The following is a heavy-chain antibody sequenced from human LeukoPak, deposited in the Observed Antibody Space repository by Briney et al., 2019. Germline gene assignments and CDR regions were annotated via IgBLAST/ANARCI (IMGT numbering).Heavy chain of an antibody. Sequence: PGGPLRLSCAASGFAFSTYWMNWIRQAPGKGLEWVANIKQDGSEKYYLDSVKGRFTISRDNAKSSLYLQMSSLRAEDTAVYYCAKPITITGATDGFDIWGQGAKVTVSS. CDR3: AKPITITGATDGFDI. V-gene: IGHV3-7*01. J-gene: IGHJ3*02. CDR2: IKQDGSEK. CDR1: GFAFSTYW. D-gene: IGHD5-12*01.